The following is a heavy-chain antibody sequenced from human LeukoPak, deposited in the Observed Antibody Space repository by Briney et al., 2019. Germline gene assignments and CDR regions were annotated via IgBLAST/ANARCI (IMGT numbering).Heavy chain of an antibody. D-gene: IGHD6-13*01. V-gene: IGHV4-59*08. Sequence: EALSLTCTVSGGSISSYYWSWIRQPPGKGLEWIGYIYYGVSTNYNPSLKSRVTISLDTSKNQISLKVRSVTAADTAIYYCARLLADNWFDPWGQGTLVTVSS. CDR2: IYYGVST. J-gene: IGHJ5*02. CDR3: ARLLADNWFDP. CDR1: GGSISSYY.